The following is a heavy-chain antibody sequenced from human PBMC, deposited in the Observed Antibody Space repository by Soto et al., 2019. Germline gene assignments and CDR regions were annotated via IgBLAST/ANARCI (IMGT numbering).Heavy chain of an antibody. V-gene: IGHV3-30*18. CDR2: ISYDGSNK. Sequence: GGSLRLSCAASGFTFSSYGMHWVRQAPGKGLEWVAVISYDGSNKYYADSVKGRFTISRDNSKNTLYLQMNSLRAEDTAVYYCAKASLSVTTYYFDYWGQGTLVTVSS. J-gene: IGHJ4*02. CDR1: GFTFSSYG. CDR3: AKASLSVTTYYFDY. D-gene: IGHD4-17*01.